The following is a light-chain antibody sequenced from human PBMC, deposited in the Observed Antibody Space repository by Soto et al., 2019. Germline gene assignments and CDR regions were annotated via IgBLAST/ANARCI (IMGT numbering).Light chain of an antibody. CDR3: SSKRGSDTLYV. CDR1: SSDIGGSKY. CDR2: EVT. Sequence: QSALTQPASLSGSPGQSITISCAGTSSDIGGSKYVSWYQQHPGKAPKLIIYEVTYRPSGVSARFSGYKSGNTASLTVSGLQAEDEADYYCSSKRGSDTLYVFGTGTKLTVL. V-gene: IGLV2-14*01. J-gene: IGLJ1*01.